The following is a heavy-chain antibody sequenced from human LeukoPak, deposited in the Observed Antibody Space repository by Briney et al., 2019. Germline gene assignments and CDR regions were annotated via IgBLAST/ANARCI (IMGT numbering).Heavy chain of an antibody. CDR1: GYTFTSYG. CDR3: ASSPKPQLLRAGNYYYYYMDV. J-gene: IGHJ6*03. Sequence: GASVKVSCTASGYTFTSYGISWVRQAPGQGLEWMGGIIPIFGTANYAQKFQGRVTITADKSTSTAYMELSSLRSEDTAVYYCASSPKPQLLRAGNYYYYYMDVWGKGTTVTVSS. CDR2: IIPIFGTA. D-gene: IGHD3-22*01. V-gene: IGHV1-69*06.